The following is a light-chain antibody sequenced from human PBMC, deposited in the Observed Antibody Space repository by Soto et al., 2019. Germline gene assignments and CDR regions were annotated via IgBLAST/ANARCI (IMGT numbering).Light chain of an antibody. CDR3: QSYDSSNRV. J-gene: IGLJ3*02. CDR2: EDN. CDR1: SGSIASNY. V-gene: IGLV6-57*03. Sequence: NFMLTQPHSVSESPGKTVTISCTRSSGSIASNYVQWYQQRPGSAPTTVIYEDNHRPSGVPDRFYGSIDSSSNSASLTISGLKTEDEADYYCQSYDSSNRVFGGGTKLTVL.